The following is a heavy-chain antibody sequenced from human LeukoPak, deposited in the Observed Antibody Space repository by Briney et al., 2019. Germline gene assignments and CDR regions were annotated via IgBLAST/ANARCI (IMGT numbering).Heavy chain of an antibody. J-gene: IGHJ4*02. D-gene: IGHD3-9*01. V-gene: IGHV1-18*01. Sequence: ASVKVSCKASGYTFTSYGISWVRQAPGQGLEWMGWISAYNGNTNYAQKLQGRVTMTTDTSTSTTYMELRSLRSDDTAVYYCAREVFPRYDILTGYNDYWGQGTLVTVSS. CDR1: GYTFTSYG. CDR2: ISAYNGNT. CDR3: AREVFPRYDILTGYNDY.